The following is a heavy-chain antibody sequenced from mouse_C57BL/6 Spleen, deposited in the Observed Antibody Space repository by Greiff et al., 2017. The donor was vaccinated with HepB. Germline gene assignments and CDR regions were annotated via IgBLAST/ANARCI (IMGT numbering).Heavy chain of an antibody. CDR3: VRGDGNWLYLYY. V-gene: IGHV1-69*01. CDR2: IDPSDSYT. CDR1: GYTFTSYW. D-gene: IGHD4-1*01. Sequence: VQLQQSGAELVMPGASVKLSCKASGYTFTSYWMHWVKQRPGQGLEWIGEIDPSDSYTNYNQKFKGKSTLTVDKSSSTAYMQLSSLTSEDSAVYYCVRGDGNWLYLYYWGQSTTLTVSS. J-gene: IGHJ2*01.